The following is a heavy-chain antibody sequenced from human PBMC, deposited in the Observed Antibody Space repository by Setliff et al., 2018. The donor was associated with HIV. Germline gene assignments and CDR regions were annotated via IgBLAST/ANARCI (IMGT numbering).Heavy chain of an antibody. CDR2: IYTGGNT. D-gene: IGHD2-2*01. CDR1: GFSVNRHY. CDR3: VKSGTYCSIVSCYPNWFDS. Sequence: GGSLRLSCAASGFSVNRHYMSWVRQAPGKGLEWVSVIYTGGNTRYAASVRGRFTTYRDSSENSVYLQMQNLRVDDTAVYYCVKSGTYCSIVSCYPNWFDSWGQGTLVTVSS. V-gene: IGHV3-53*01. J-gene: IGHJ5*01.